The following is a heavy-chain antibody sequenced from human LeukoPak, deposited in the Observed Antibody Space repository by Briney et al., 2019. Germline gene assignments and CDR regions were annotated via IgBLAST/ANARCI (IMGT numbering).Heavy chain of an antibody. J-gene: IGHJ4*02. CDR1: GGSISSYY. Sequence: SETLSLTCTVSGGSISSYYWSWIRQPPGKGLEWIGYIYYSGSTNYNPSLKSRVTISVDTSKNQFSLKPSSVTAADTAVYYCARAGTKDTAMVKDYWGQGTLVTVSS. CDR2: IYYSGST. V-gene: IGHV4-59*01. D-gene: IGHD5-18*01. CDR3: ARAGTKDTAMVKDY.